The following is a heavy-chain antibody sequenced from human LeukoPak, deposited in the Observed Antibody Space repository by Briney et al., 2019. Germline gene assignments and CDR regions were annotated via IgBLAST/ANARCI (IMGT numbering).Heavy chain of an antibody. CDR2: ISGSGGST. D-gene: IGHD2-2*01. J-gene: IGHJ3*02. CDR1: GFTFSSYA. V-gene: IGHV3-23*01. CDR3: ARGYCSSTNCYAFDI. Sequence: GGSLRLSCAASGFTFSSYAMSWVRQAPGKGLEWVSTISGSGGSTYYADSVKGRFTISRDNSKNTLSLQMNSLRADDTAVYYCARGYCSSTNCYAFDIWGQGTMVTVSS.